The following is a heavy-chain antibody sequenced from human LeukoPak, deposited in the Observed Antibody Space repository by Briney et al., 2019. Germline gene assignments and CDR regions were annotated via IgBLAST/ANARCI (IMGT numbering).Heavy chain of an antibody. Sequence: SETLSLTCAVYGGSFSGYYWSWIRQPPGKGLEWIGEINHSGSTNYNPSLKSRVTISVDTPKNQFSLKLSSVTAADTAVYYCARGPGIAARPVYYYYGMDVWGQGTTVTVSS. CDR2: INHSGST. J-gene: IGHJ6*02. CDR1: GGSFSGYY. D-gene: IGHD6-6*01. CDR3: ARGPGIAARPVYYYYGMDV. V-gene: IGHV4-34*01.